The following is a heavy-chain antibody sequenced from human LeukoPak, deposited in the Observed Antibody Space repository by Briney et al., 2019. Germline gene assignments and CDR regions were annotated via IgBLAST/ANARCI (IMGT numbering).Heavy chain of an antibody. CDR3: ASGAWATRLHS. J-gene: IGHJ4*02. D-gene: IGHD5-24*01. CDR2: VFDGKTT. CDR1: GESLNYYY. V-gene: IGHV4-34*12. Sequence: PSDTLSLTCAVYGESLNYYYWSWIRQFPEKGLEWIGEVFDGKTTNYNPSLKSRVTISAVTSSNQFSLNLKSVTAADTAVYYCASGAWATRLHSWAQGTLVIVSS.